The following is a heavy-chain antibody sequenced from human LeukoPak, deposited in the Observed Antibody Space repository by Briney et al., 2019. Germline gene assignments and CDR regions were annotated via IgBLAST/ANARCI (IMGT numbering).Heavy chain of an antibody. CDR1: GGSISSHY. V-gene: IGHV4-59*08. D-gene: IGHD3-16*01. CDR3: ARKRKGDYHFDF. Sequence: SETLSLTCTVSGGSISSHYWSWIRQPPGKGLEWVGYIYYSGSTDYNPSLKNRVTISVDTSKNQISLKLSSVTAADTAVYYCARKRKGDYHFDFWGQGPLVTVSS. J-gene: IGHJ4*02. CDR2: IYYSGST.